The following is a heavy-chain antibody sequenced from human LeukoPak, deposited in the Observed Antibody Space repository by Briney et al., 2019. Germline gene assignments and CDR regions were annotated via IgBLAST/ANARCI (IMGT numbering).Heavy chain of an antibody. CDR1: GGTFSSYA. D-gene: IGHD2-2*01. CDR3: ARVPTIVPVYNWFDP. J-gene: IGHJ5*02. V-gene: IGHV1-69*01. CDR2: IIPIFGTA. Sequence: SVKVSCKASGGTFSSYAISWVRQAPGQGLEWMGGIIPIFGTANYAQKFQGRVTITADESTSTVYMELSSLRSEDTAVYYCARVPTIVPVYNWFDPWGQGTLVTVSS.